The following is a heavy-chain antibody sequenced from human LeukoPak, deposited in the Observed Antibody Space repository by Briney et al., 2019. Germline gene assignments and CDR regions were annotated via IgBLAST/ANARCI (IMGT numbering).Heavy chain of an antibody. CDR1: GYSFTSYW. CDR3: ARLADFDWLLIGGYFDY. V-gene: IGHV5-51*01. CDR2: IYPGDSDT. Sequence: GESLKISCKGSGYSFTSYWIGWVRQMPGKGLAWMGIIYPGDSDTRYSPSFQGQVTISADKSISTAYLQWSSLKASDTAMYYCARLADFDWLLIGGYFDYWGQGTLVTVSS. J-gene: IGHJ4*02. D-gene: IGHD3-9*01.